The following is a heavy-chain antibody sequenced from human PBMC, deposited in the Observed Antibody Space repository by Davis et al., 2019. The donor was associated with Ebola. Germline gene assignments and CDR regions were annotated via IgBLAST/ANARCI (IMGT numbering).Heavy chain of an antibody. V-gene: IGHV3-11*01. CDR1: GFTFSDHY. D-gene: IGHD3-10*01. Sequence: GESLKISCAASGFTFSDHYMNWIRQAPGKGLEWISHISSTGDTVSYADSVKGRFTISRDNSKNTLYLQMNSLRAEDTAVYYCARGGSITMVQGVIDYYYYYGMDVWGQGTTVTVSS. J-gene: IGHJ6*02. CDR2: ISSTGDTV. CDR3: ARGGSITMVQGVIDYYYYYGMDV.